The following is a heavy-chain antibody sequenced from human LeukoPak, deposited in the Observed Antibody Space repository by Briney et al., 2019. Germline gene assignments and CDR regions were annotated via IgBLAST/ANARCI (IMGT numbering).Heavy chain of an antibody. D-gene: IGHD3-22*01. Sequence: SAKVSCKSSGGAFNNHPFSWVRQAPGQGLEWMGRIITVFGSTTYAQKFQGRITISADKSTATSYMELSSLRSDDTAVYFCARETTDSRGYLFSDHWGQGTLVTVSS. J-gene: IGHJ4*02. CDR3: ARETTDSRGYLFSDH. V-gene: IGHV1-69*06. CDR2: IITVFGST. CDR1: GGAFNNHP.